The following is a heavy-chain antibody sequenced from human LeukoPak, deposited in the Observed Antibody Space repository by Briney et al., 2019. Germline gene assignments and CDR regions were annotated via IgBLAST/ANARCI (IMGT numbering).Heavy chain of an antibody. Sequence: GGSLRLSCEGSGFSFDKYGMHWVRQAPGKGLEWVAFIRYDEGNKYYADSVKGRFTISRDNSKNTLYLQMNSLRAEDTAVYYCAKHLRFLEWLLSALDYWGQGTLVTVSS. J-gene: IGHJ4*02. V-gene: IGHV3-30*02. CDR3: AKHLRFLEWLLSALDY. CDR2: IRYDEGNK. D-gene: IGHD3-3*01. CDR1: GFSFDKYG.